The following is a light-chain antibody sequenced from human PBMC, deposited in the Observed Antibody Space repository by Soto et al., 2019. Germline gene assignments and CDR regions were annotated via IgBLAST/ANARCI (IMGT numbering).Light chain of an antibody. CDR2: GAS. V-gene: IGKV3-15*01. CDR3: QQYDNWPPVT. CDR1: QSVSSN. Sequence: EIVMTQSPATLSVSPGERATLSCRASQSVSSNLAWYQQKPGQAPRLLIYGASTRATGIPARFSGSGSGTEFTLTISSLQSEDFAVYYCQQYDNWPPVTFGPATKVVIK. J-gene: IGKJ3*01.